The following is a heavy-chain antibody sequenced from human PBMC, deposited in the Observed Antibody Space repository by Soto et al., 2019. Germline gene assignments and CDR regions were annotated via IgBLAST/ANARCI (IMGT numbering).Heavy chain of an antibody. Sequence: QVQLVESGGGVVQPGRSLRLSCAASGFTFSSYGMHWVRQAPGKGLEWVAVIWYDGSNKYYADSVKGRFTISRDNSKNTLYLQMNSLRAEDTAVYYCAREHLMLRFFDYWGQGTLVTVSS. CDR1: GFTFSSYG. CDR2: IWYDGSNK. J-gene: IGHJ4*02. D-gene: IGHD4-17*01. V-gene: IGHV3-33*01. CDR3: AREHLMLRFFDY.